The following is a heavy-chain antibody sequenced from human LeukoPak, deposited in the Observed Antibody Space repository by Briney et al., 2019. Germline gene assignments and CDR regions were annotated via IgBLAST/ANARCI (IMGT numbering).Heavy chain of an antibody. CDR2: IYYSGST. V-gene: IGHV4-30-4*08. Sequence: SQTLSLTCTVSGGSISSGDYNWSWIRQPPGKGLEWIGYIYYSGSTYYNPSLKSRVTISVDTSKNQFSLKLSSVTAADTAVYYCARGADFWSGYRTYYMDVWGKGTTVTVSS. CDR1: GGSISSGDYN. J-gene: IGHJ6*03. D-gene: IGHD3-3*01. CDR3: ARGADFWSGYRTYYMDV.